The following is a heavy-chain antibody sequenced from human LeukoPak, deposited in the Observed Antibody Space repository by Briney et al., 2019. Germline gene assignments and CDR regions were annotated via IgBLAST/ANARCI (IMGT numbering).Heavy chain of an antibody. D-gene: IGHD6-13*01. J-gene: IGHJ4*02. CDR3: ARGKGSLAARARQYYFDY. CDR1: GGSISSSSYY. CDR2: IYYSGST. Sequence: SETLSLTCTVSGGSISSSSYYWGWIRQPPGKGLEWIGSIYYSGSTYYNPSLKSRVTISVDTSKNQFSLKLSSVTAADTAVYYCARGKGSLAARARQYYFDYWGQGTLVTVSS. V-gene: IGHV4-39*07.